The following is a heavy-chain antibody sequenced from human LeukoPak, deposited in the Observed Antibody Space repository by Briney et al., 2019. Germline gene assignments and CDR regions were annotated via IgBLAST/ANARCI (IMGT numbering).Heavy chain of an antibody. V-gene: IGHV3-21*04. Sequence: GGSLRLSCAASGFTFSSYSMNWVRQAPGKGLEWVSSISSSSSYIYFADSVKGRFTISRDNARNSLYLQMHSLTTEDTAFYYCARDKYGDYRYFDYWAQGTLVTVSS. CDR1: GFTFSSYS. J-gene: IGHJ4*02. CDR2: ISSSSSYI. CDR3: ARDKYGDYRYFDY. D-gene: IGHD4-17*01.